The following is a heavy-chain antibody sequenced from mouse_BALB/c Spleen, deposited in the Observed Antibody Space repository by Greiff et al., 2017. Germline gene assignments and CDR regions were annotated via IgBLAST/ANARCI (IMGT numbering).Heavy chain of an antibody. CDR2: INPSNGGT. J-gene: IGHJ4*01. Sequence: VQLQQPGAELVKPGASVKLSCKASGYTFTSYYMYWVKQRPGQGLEWIGGINPSNGGTNFNEKFKSKATLTVDKSSSTAYMQLSSLTSEDSAVYYCTRYAFHYYGTGAMDYWGQGTSVTVSS. D-gene: IGHD1-2*01. V-gene: IGHV1S81*02. CDR1: GYTFTSYY. CDR3: TRYAFHYYGTGAMDY.